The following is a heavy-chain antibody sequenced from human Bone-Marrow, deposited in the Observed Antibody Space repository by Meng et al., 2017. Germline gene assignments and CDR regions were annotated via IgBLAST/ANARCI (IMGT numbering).Heavy chain of an antibody. V-gene: IGHV1-18*01. CDR2: VSTGNGNT. CDR3: ARVLVWKSGEHHWFDP. D-gene: IGHD7-27*01. CDR1: NSTFTTYG. Sequence: QIPLVPSGAGVQEPGASVKVSCQASNSTFTTYGISWVRQAPGQGLEWMGWVSTGNGNTVYAQEFQGRVTMTTDTSTTTAYMELTSLRSDDTAVYYCARVLVWKSGEHHWFDPWGQGTLVTVSS. J-gene: IGHJ5*02.